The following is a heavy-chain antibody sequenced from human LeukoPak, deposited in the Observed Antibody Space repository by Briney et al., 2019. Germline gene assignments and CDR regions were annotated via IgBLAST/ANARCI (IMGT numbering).Heavy chain of an antibody. Sequence: GGSLRLSCAVSGLSFSSSAMTWVRQAPGKGLEWVSSISISGANTYYADSVKGRFTISRDNSKNTLFLQMNSLRVEDTAVYYCARMRGRYCSSNGCYVEYWGQGALVTVSS. J-gene: IGHJ4*02. V-gene: IGHV3-23*01. CDR3: ARMRGRYCSSNGCYVEY. CDR1: GLSFSSSA. CDR2: ISISGANT. D-gene: IGHD2-2*01.